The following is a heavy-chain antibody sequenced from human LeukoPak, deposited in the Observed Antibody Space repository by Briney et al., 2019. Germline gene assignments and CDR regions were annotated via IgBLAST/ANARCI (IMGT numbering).Heavy chain of an antibody. CDR2: ISSSSSCI. Sequence: GGSLRLSCAASGFTFSSYSMSWVRQAPGKGLEWVSSISSSSSCIYYADSVKGRFTIPRDNAKNSLYLQMNSLRAEDTAVYYCARVTYSSSSNYFDYWGQGTLVTVSS. J-gene: IGHJ4*02. D-gene: IGHD6-6*01. CDR3: ARVTYSSSSNYFDY. V-gene: IGHV3-21*01. CDR1: GFTFSSYS.